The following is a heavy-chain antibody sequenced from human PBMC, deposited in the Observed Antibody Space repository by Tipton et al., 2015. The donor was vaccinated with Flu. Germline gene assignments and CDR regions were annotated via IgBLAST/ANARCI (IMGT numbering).Heavy chain of an antibody. Sequence: LRLSCSVSGGSISSYFWSWFRQPPGKALEWIGRIYTSGNTNYNPSLKTRVTISVDTSKNQFSLKLTSVTAADTAVYYCARDDGDYGSETYHYYYGMDVWGQGTTVTVSS. J-gene: IGHJ6*02. V-gene: IGHV4-4*07. CDR1: GGSISSYF. CDR3: ARDDGDYGSETYHYYYGMDV. D-gene: IGHD3-10*01. CDR2: IYTSGNT.